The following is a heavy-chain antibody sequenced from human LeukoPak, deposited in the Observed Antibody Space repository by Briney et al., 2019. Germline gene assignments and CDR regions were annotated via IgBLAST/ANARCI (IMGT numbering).Heavy chain of an antibody. CDR3: ARGPYSYDSSGAFDI. D-gene: IGHD3-22*01. CDR2: ISSSGST. J-gene: IGHJ3*02. V-gene: IGHV4-61*02. Sequence: KPSRTLSLTCTVSGDSISSGDYYWSWIRQPAGKGLEWIGRISSSGSTNYNPSLKSRVTISVDTSKNQFSLKLSSVTAADTAVYFCARGPYSYDSSGAFDIWGQGTMVTVSS. CDR1: GDSISSGDYY.